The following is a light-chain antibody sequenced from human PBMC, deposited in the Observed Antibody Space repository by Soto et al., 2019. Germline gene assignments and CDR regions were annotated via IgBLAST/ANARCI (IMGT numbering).Light chain of an antibody. V-gene: IGKV1-5*03. Sequence: DLQITQSPSTLSASVGDRVTITCRASQSINSYLAWYQQKPGKAPKVLIYKASSLKSGVPSRFSGSGSGTDFTLTISSLQPDDFATYYCQQYNTYPYTFGQGTK. J-gene: IGKJ2*01. CDR1: QSINSY. CDR3: QQYNTYPYT. CDR2: KAS.